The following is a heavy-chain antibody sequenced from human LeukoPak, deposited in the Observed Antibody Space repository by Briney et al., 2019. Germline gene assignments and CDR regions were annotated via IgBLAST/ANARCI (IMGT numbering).Heavy chain of an antibody. CDR3: AKDGMYFYDSSGYHHLDY. J-gene: IGHJ4*02. CDR2: ISYDGSNK. D-gene: IGHD3-22*01. CDR1: GFTFSGYG. V-gene: IGHV3-30*18. Sequence: GGSLRPSCAASGFTFSGYGMHWVRQAPGKGLEWVALISYDGSNKYYADSVKGRFTISRDNSKKTVYLQMNSLRAEDTAVYYCAKDGMYFYDSSGYHHLDYWGQGTLVTVSS.